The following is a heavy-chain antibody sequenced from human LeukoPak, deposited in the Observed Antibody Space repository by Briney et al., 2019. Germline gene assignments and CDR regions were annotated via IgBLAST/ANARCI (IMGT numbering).Heavy chain of an antibody. CDR3: ARGLAARPIYYYYYGMDV. V-gene: IGHV4-30-2*01. D-gene: IGHD6-6*01. J-gene: IGHJ6*02. CDR1: GGSLSSGGYS. CDR2: IYHSGST. Sequence: SQTLSLTCAVSGGSLSSGGYSWGWVRQPPGRGLEWIGYIYHSGSTNYNPSLKSRVTISVDTSKNQFSLKLSSVTAADTAVYYCARGLAARPIYYYYYGMDVWGQGTTVTVSS.